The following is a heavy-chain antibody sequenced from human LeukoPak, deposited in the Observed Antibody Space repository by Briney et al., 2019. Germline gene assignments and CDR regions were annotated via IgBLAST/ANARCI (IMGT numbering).Heavy chain of an antibody. D-gene: IGHD3-10*01. V-gene: IGHV1-8*01. CDR1: GYTFTSYD. Sequence: GASVKVSCKASGYTFTSYDINWVRQATAQGLEWMGWMNPNSGNTGYAQKFQGRVTMTRNTSISTAYMELSSLRSEDTAVYYCASMVRGVDAFDIWGQGTMVTVSS. J-gene: IGHJ3*02. CDR3: ASMVRGVDAFDI. CDR2: MNPNSGNT.